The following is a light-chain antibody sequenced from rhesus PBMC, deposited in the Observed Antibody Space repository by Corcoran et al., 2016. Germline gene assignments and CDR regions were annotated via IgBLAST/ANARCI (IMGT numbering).Light chain of an antibody. CDR1: QGITNY. J-gene: IGKJ1*01. Sequence: DIQMTQSPSSLSASVGDTVTITCRASQGITNYLAWYQQKPGKAAKPLMDDASSLESGVPSRFSGSGSGTDFTLTISSLQPEDFASYYCQQHNSYPRTFGQGTNVEIK. V-gene: IGKV1S16*01. CDR3: QQHNSYPRT. CDR2: DAS.